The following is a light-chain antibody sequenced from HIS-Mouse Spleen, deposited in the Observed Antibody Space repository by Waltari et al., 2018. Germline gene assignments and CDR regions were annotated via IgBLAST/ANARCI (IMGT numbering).Light chain of an antibody. CDR2: EDS. V-gene: IGLV3-10*01. CDR3: YSTDSSGNHRV. J-gene: IGLJ2*01. CDR1: AFPKKY. Sequence: SYELTQPPSVSVSPGQTARITCSGDAFPKKYAYWYQQKSGQAPVLVIYEDSKRPPGTPERFSGSSSGTMATLTISGAQVEDEADYYCYSTDSSGNHRVFGGGTKLTVL.